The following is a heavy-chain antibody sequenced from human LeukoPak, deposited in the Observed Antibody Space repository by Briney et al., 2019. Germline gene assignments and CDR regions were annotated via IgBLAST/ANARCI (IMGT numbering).Heavy chain of an antibody. J-gene: IGHJ4*02. D-gene: IGHD4-17*01. CDR2: INAGNGNK. V-gene: IGHV1-3*01. CDR3: ARDYGDSRFDY. CDR1: GYTFTSYA. Sequence: ASVKVSCKASGYTFTSYAMHWVRQAPGQRLEWMGWINAGNGNKKYSQKFQGRVTITRDTSASTAYMELSSLRSEDTAVYYCARDYGDSRFDYWGQGTLVTVSS.